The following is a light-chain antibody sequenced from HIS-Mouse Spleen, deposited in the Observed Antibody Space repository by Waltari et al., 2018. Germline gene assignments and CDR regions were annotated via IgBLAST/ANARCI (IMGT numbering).Light chain of an antibody. CDR2: SNN. CDR1: SSNTGSNT. J-gene: IGLJ1*01. V-gene: IGLV1-44*01. Sequence: QSVLTQPPSASGTPGQRVTISCSGSSSNTGSNTVNWYHQPPGPAPNLLLYSNNQRASGVPERFSGSKSGTSASLAISGLQSEDEADYYCAAWDDSLNGYVFGTGTKVTVL. CDR3: AAWDDSLNGYV.